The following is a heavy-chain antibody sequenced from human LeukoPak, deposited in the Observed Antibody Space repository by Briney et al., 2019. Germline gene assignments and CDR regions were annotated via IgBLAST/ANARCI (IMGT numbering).Heavy chain of an antibody. CDR2: IYHSGST. Sequence: SETLSLTCAGSGGSISNTGYSWSWIRQPPGKGLEWIGYIYHSGSTYYNPSLKSRVTISVDRSKNQFSLKLSSVTAADTAIYYCARSVAAAGTSYWFDPWGQGTLVTVSS. J-gene: IGHJ5*02. CDR3: ARSVAAAGTSYWFDP. CDR1: GGSISNTGYS. D-gene: IGHD6-13*01. V-gene: IGHV4-30-2*01.